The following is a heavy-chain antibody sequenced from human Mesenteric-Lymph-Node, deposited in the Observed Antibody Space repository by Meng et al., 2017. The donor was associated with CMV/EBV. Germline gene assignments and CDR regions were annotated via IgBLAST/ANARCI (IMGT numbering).Heavy chain of an antibody. CDR3: AKGAGSYHHYYYGMDV. CDR1: GFTFSSYW. J-gene: IGHJ6*02. V-gene: IGHV3-9*01. D-gene: IGHD3-10*01. Sequence: SLKISCAASGFTFSSYWMNWVRQAPGKGLVWVSGISGNGGTIGYADSVKGRFTTSRDNARNSLYLQMNSLRAEDTALYYCAKGAGSYHHYYYGMDVWGQGTTVTVSS. CDR2: ISGNGGTI.